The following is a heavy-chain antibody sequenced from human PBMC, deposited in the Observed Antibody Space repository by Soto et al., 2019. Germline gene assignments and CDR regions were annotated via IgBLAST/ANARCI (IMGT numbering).Heavy chain of an antibody. D-gene: IGHD6-13*01. Sequence: GGSLRLSCAASGFTFSTYSMNWVRQAPGKGLEWVSYISSSGSTIYYADSVKGRFTISRDNAKNSLYLQMNSLRAEDTAVYYCARERSLSSSWYDYYYYYGMDVWGQGTTVTVSS. J-gene: IGHJ6*02. V-gene: IGHV3-48*04. CDR1: GFTFSTYS. CDR2: ISSSGSTI. CDR3: ARERSLSSSWYDYYYYYGMDV.